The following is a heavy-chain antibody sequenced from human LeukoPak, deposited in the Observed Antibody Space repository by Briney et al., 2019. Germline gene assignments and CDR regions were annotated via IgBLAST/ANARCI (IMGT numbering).Heavy chain of an antibody. Sequence: PSETLSLTCTVSGGSISSYYWSWIRQPPGKGLEWIGYIYYSGGTNYNPSLKSRVTISVDTSKNQFSLKLSSVTAADTAVYYCARTLYYYYYYMDVWGKGTTVTVSS. V-gene: IGHV4-59*12. CDR2: IYYSGGT. CDR3: ARTLYYYYYYMDV. CDR1: GGSISSYY. J-gene: IGHJ6*03.